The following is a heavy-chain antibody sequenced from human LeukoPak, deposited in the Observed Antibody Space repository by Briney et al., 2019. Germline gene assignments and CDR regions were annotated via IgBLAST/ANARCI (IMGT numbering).Heavy chain of an antibody. V-gene: IGHV4-59*12. D-gene: IGHD3-16*01. J-gene: IGHJ4*02. CDR1: GGSISSYY. CDR2: IHYTGST. Sequence: SETLSLTCTVSGGSISSYYWSWIRQSPGKGLECIGYIHYTGSTNYNPSLKSRVTISVDTSKNQFSLKLSSVTAADTAVYYCARGRLPGSWGYYFDYWGQGTLVTVSS. CDR3: ARGRLPGSWGYYFDY.